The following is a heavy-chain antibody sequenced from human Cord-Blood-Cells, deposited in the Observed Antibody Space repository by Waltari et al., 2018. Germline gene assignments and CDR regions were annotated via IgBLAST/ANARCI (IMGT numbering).Heavy chain of an antibody. CDR1: GFTFDDNA. CDR3: AKGFGELLPDAFDI. V-gene: IGHV3-9*03. CDR2: ISWNSGSI. J-gene: IGHJ3*02. Sequence: EVQLVESGGGLVQPGRSLRLSRAASGFTFDDNAMHWVRQAPGKGLEWVSGISWNSGSIGYADSVKGRFTISRDNAKNSLYLQMNSLRAEDMALYYCAKGFGELLPDAFDIWGQGTMVTVSS. D-gene: IGHD3-10*01.